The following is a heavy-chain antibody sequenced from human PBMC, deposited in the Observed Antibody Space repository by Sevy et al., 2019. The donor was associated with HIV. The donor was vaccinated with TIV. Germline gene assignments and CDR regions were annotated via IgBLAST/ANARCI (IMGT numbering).Heavy chain of an antibody. J-gene: IGHJ3*02. Sequence: SETLSLTCAVYGGSFSGYYWSWIRQPPGKGLEWIGEINHSGSTNYNPSLKSRVTISVDTSKNQFSLKLSSVTAADTAVYYCARHCSGTSCTHAFDIWGQGTMVTVSS. CDR2: INHSGST. CDR3: ARHCSGTSCTHAFDI. CDR1: GGSFSGYY. V-gene: IGHV4-34*01. D-gene: IGHD2-2*01.